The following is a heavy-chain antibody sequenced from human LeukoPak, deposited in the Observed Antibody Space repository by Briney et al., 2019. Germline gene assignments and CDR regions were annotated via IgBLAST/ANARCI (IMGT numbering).Heavy chain of an antibody. D-gene: IGHD6-19*01. J-gene: IGHJ3*02. CDR1: GFTFSTYW. Sequence: GGSLRLSCVVSGFTFSTYWMSWVRQGPGKGLEWVANIKQDGSEMYYVDSVKGRFTISRDNAKNSLYLQMSSLSAEDTAVYYCARYGNGAWLAHYSFDIWGQGTMVTVSS. CDR3: ARYGNGAWLAHYSFDI. CDR2: IKQDGSEM. V-gene: IGHV3-7*01.